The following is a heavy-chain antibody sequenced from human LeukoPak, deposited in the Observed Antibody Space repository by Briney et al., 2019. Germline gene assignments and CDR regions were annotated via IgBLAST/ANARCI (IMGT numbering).Heavy chain of an antibody. V-gene: IGHV3-30*02. D-gene: IGHD3-10*01. Sequence: GGSLRLSCAASGFTFSSYGMHWVRQATGKGLEGVAFIRYDGSNKYYADSVKGRFTISRDNSKNTLYLQMNSLRAEDTAVYYCAKLSRPYGSGIYFDYWGQGTLVTVSS. CDR3: AKLSRPYGSGIYFDY. CDR2: IRYDGSNK. J-gene: IGHJ4*02. CDR1: GFTFSSYG.